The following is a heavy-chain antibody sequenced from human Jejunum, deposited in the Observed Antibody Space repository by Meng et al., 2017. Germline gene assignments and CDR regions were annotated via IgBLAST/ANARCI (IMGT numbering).Heavy chain of an antibody. Sequence: VAVGESGGGLVKPGGSLRFSCAASGFTFSGYSMNWVRQAPGKGLEWVSFISSSSTYIYYADSVKGRFTISRDNAKNSLFLQMSSLRADDTAVYFCARGGDDYLWGSRWVDYWGQGTLVTVSS. CDR3: ARGGDDYLWGSRWVDY. CDR2: ISSSSTYI. J-gene: IGHJ4*02. D-gene: IGHD3-16*01. CDR1: GFTFSGYS. V-gene: IGHV3-21*01.